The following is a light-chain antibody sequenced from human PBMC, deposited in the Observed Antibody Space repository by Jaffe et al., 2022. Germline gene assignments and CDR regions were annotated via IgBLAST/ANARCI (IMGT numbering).Light chain of an antibody. Sequence: QSVLTQPPSASGTPGQRVTISCSGSSSNIGSDYVDWYQQVSGTAPRLLIYRNNLRPSGVPDRFSGSKSGTSASLAISGLRSEDEGDYYCATWDDSLTGHVIFGGGTKLTVL. J-gene: IGLJ2*01. CDR1: SSNIGSDY. V-gene: IGLV1-47*01. CDR2: RNN. CDR3: ATWDDSLTGHVI.